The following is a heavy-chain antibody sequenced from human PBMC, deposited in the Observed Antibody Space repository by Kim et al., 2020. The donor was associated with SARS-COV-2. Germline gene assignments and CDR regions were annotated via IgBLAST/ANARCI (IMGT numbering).Heavy chain of an antibody. Sequence: SETLSLTCAVYGGSFSGYYWSWIRQHPGKGLEWIGEINHSGSTDYNPSLKSRVTISVDTSKNQFSLKLSSVTAADKAVYYCARGPTQVTTFYYYYYGMDV. CDR2: INHSGST. J-gene: IGHJ6*01. CDR3: ARGPTQVTTFYYYYYGMDV. CDR1: GGSFSGYY. V-gene: IGHV4-34*01. D-gene: IGHD4-17*01.